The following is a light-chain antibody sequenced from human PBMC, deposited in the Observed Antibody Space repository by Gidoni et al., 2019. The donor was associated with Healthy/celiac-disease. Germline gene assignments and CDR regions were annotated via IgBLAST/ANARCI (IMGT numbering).Light chain of an antibody. CDR2: AAS. Sequence: IQMTQSPSSLSASVGDRVTITCRASQSISSYLNWYQQKPAKAPKLLIYAASSLQSWVPSRFSGSGSVTDFTLTISRLQPEDFATYYCQQSYSTPRTFGQGTKVEIK. J-gene: IGKJ1*01. CDR1: QSISSY. V-gene: IGKV1-39*01. CDR3: QQSYSTPRT.